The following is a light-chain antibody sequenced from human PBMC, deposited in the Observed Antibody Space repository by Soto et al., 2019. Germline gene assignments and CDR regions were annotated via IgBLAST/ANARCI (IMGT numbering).Light chain of an antibody. CDR1: QSVSNNY. J-gene: IGKJ1*01. CDR3: QQYGSSGT. V-gene: IGKV3-20*01. Sequence: FVLPQSPGTLSLSPGERATLSCRASQSVSNNYLAWYQQKPGQAPRLLIYGASTRATGITDRFSGSGSGTDFTLTISRLEPEDFAVYYCQQYGSSGTFGQGTKVDIK. CDR2: GAS.